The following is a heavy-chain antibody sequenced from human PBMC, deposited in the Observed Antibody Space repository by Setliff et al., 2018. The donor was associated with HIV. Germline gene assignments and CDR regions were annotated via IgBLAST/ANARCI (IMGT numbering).Heavy chain of an antibody. V-gene: IGHV4-4*09. Sequence: NPSETLSLTCTVSGGSISNYYWGWIRQPPGKGLEWIGYIYSSGTTQYNPSVESRGTMSLDTSRDQFSLNLRSVTAADTAVYFCTRLIHTGLLYFDFWGLGTLVTVSS. CDR3: TRLIHTGLLYFDF. CDR1: GGSISNYY. J-gene: IGHJ4*02. D-gene: IGHD2-8*02. CDR2: IYSSGTT.